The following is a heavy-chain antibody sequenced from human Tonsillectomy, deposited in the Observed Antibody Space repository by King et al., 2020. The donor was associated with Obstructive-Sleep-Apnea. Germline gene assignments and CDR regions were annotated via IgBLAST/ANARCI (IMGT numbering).Heavy chain of an antibody. J-gene: IGHJ4*02. V-gene: IGHV3-7*01. CDR2: IKQDGSER. Sequence: VQLVESGGGLVQPGGSLRLSCAASGFTFSNSWMSWVRQAPGKGLDGVANIKQDGSERYYVDPVKGRFTISRDNAKNSLYLQMNSLRAEDTAVYYCARNFGGDSGNWGQGTLVTVSS. CDR3: ARNFGGDSGN. D-gene: IGHD4-23*01. CDR1: GFTFSNSW.